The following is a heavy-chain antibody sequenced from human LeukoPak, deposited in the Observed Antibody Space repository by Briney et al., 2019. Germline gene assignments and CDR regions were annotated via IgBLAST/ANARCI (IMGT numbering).Heavy chain of an antibody. CDR1: GFTFSSYA. J-gene: IGHJ4*02. CDR3: AREGPYSSGWGVFDY. V-gene: IGHV3-30-3*01. D-gene: IGHD6-19*01. Sequence: GGSLRLSCAASGFTFSSYAMHWVRQAPGKGLEWVAVISYDGSNKYYADSVKGRFTISRDNSKNTLYLQMNSLRAEDTAVYYCAREGPYSSGWGVFDYWGQGTLVTVSS. CDR2: ISYDGSNK.